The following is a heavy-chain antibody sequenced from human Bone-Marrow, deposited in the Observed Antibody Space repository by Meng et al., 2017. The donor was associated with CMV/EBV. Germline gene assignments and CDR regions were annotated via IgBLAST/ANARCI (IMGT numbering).Heavy chain of an antibody. V-gene: IGHV3-11*01. J-gene: IGHJ3*02. CDR3: ASAFNYDFWSGYYRDAFDI. CDR2: ISSSGSTI. Sequence: GGSLRLSCAASGFTFSDYYMSWIRQAPGKGLEWVSYISSSGSTIYYADSVKGRFTISRDNSKNTLYLQMNSLRAEDTAVYYCASAFNYDFWSGYYRDAFDIWGQGNPGHRLL. D-gene: IGHD3-3*01. CDR1: GFTFSDYY.